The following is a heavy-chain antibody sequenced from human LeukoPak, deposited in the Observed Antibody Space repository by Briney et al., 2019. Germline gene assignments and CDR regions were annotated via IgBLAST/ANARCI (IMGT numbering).Heavy chain of an antibody. CDR1: GGSISSNY. CDR3: ARDKPYYDISGYLSPHAFDI. D-gene: IGHD3-22*01. J-gene: IGHJ3*02. Sequence: SETLSLTCTVSGGSISSNYWTWIRQPPGKGLEWIGYIYDSESTNYNPSLKSRVTISVDTSKNRFSLKLSSVTAADTAVYYCARDKPYYDISGYLSPHAFDIWGQGTMVTASS. V-gene: IGHV4-59*01. CDR2: IYDSEST.